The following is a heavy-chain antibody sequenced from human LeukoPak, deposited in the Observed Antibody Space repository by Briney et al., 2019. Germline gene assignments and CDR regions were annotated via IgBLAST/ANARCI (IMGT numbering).Heavy chain of an antibody. V-gene: IGHV3-11*04. Sequence: GGSLRLSCAASGFTFSDYYMSWIRQAPGKWLEWVSYISSSGSTIYYADPVKGRFAISRDNAKNSLYLQMNSLRAEDTAVYYCARITYYDSSGYYSPAFDYWGQGTLVTVSS. CDR1: GFTFSDYY. CDR2: ISSSGSTI. CDR3: ARITYYDSSGYYSPAFDY. D-gene: IGHD3-22*01. J-gene: IGHJ4*02.